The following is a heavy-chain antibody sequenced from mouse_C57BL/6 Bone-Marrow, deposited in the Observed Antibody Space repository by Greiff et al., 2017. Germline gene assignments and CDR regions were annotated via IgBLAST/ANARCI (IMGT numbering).Heavy chain of an antibody. Sequence: EVQLQQSGPELVKPGASVKMSCKASGYTFTDYNMHWVKQSHGKSLEWIGYINPNNGGTSYNQKFKGKATLTVNKSSSTAYMERRSLTSEDSAVYYCARWGYYDYYFDYWGQGTTLTVSS. V-gene: IGHV1-22*01. D-gene: IGHD2-4*01. CDR1: GYTFTDYN. CDR2: INPNNGGT. CDR3: ARWGYYDYYFDY. J-gene: IGHJ2*01.